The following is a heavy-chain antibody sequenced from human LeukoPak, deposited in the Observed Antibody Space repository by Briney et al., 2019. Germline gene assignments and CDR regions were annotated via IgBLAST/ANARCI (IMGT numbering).Heavy chain of an antibody. V-gene: IGHV3-23*01. CDR3: ANLPMTTVTTSVNDAFDI. CDR1: GFTFSSYA. Sequence: GGSLRLSCAASGFTFSSYAMSWVRQAPGKGLEWVSAISGSGGGTYYADSVKGRFTISRDNSKNTLYLQMNSLRAEDTAVYYFANLPMTTVTTSVNDAFDIWGQGTMVTVSS. CDR2: ISGSGGGT. D-gene: IGHD4-17*01. J-gene: IGHJ3*02.